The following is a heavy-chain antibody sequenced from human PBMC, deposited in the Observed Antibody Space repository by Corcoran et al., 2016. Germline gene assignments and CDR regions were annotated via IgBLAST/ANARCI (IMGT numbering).Heavy chain of an antibody. CDR2: IYASGST. CDR3: ARGVSGSGRFDY. V-gene: IGHV4-4*07. CDR1: GGSISREY. Sequence: QVQLQESGPGLVKPSETLSLTCIVSGGSISREYWSWIRQPAEKGLEWIGRIYASGSTDYNPSLKSRVTMSVATSKNQFSLKLSSVTAADTAVYYCARGVSGSGRFDYWGQGTLVTVSS. J-gene: IGHJ4*02. D-gene: IGHD1-26*01.